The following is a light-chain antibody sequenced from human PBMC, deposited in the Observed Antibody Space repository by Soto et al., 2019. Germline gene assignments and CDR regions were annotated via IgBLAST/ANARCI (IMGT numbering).Light chain of an antibody. Sequence: DIQXTXXPXTLSASVGDRVTITCRASQSISSWLAWYQQKPGKAPKLLIYKASSLESGVPSRFSGSGSGTEFTLTISSLQPDDFATYYCQQYNSYRRTFGQGTKVEIK. CDR1: QSISSW. CDR2: KAS. J-gene: IGKJ1*01. V-gene: IGKV1-5*03. CDR3: QQYNSYRRT.